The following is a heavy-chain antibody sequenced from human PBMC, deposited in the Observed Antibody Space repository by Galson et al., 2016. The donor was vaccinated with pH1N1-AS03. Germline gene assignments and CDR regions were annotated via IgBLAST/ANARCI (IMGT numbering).Heavy chain of an antibody. Sequence: SLRLSCAASGFTFSDFEMYWVRQAPGEGLQLILYISSSGATAYYADSVKGRFTISRDNTKNSLYLQMSTLRVEDTAVYYCATRPGYINAWGQGTLVTVSS. J-gene: IGHJ5*02. CDR3: ATRPGYINA. D-gene: IGHD6-13*01. CDR1: GFTFSDFE. CDR2: ISSSGATA. V-gene: IGHV3-48*03.